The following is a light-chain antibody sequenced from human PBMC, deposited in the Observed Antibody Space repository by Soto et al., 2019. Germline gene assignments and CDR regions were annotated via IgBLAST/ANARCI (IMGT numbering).Light chain of an antibody. J-gene: IGKJ2*01. Sequence: DTVMTQSPLSLPVTPGEPASISCRSSQSLLYSNGYNYLDWYLQKPGQSPQLLIYLGSNRASGVPDRFIASGSGTDFTLQITRVEADDVGVYYCMQVRQFPYTFGQGTKLEIK. CDR3: MQVRQFPYT. V-gene: IGKV2-28*01. CDR2: LGS. CDR1: QSLLYSNGYNY.